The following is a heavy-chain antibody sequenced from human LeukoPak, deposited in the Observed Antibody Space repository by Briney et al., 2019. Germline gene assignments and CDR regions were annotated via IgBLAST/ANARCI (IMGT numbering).Heavy chain of an antibody. D-gene: IGHD3-16*01. Sequence: GGSLRLSCAASGFTFSNYWMNWVCQAPGKGLEWLAFITQDAGDTSYVDSVKGRFTISRYNAKNSVYLQMNSLRAEDTALYYCVAGGGDFWGQGTLVTVSS. CDR2: ITQDAGDT. V-gene: IGHV3-7*01. CDR3: VAGGGDF. CDR1: GFTFSNYW. J-gene: IGHJ4*02.